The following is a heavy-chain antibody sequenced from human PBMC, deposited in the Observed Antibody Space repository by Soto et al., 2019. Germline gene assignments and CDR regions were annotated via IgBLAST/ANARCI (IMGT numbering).Heavy chain of an antibody. CDR3: ARGRSSSWDWFDP. D-gene: IGHD6-13*01. CDR1: GYTFTGYY. Sequence: ASVKVSCKASGYTFTGYYMHWLRQAPGQGLEWMGWINPNSGGTNYAQKFQGWVTMTRDTSISTAYMELSRLRSDDTAVYYCARGRSSSWDWFDPWGQGTLVTVSS. V-gene: IGHV1-2*04. J-gene: IGHJ5*02. CDR2: INPNSGGT.